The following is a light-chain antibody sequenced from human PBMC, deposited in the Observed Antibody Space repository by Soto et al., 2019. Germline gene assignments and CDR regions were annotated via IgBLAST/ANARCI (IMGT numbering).Light chain of an antibody. CDR1: ESVTSSH. V-gene: IGKV3-20*01. CDR3: QHYGSSSNT. J-gene: IGKJ5*01. CDR2: GAS. Sequence: SPDTLSLSPGERATLSCRASESVTSSHLAWYQQKRGQAPRLLIYGASSRATGIPDRFSGSGPGTDFTLTISRLEPEDFAVYYCQHYGSSSNTFGQGTRLEIK.